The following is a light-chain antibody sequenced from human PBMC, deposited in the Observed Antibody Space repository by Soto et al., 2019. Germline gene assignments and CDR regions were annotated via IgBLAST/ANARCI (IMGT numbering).Light chain of an antibody. CDR1: QSVGSK. Sequence: IVMTRSPATLYVSPGERATLSCRASQSVGSKLAWYQHKPGQAPRLLIYGTSTRATGIPARFSGSGSETEFILTISSLQSEDFAVYYCQQYEHLKTSGQGTKVDIK. CDR2: GTS. V-gene: IGKV3-15*01. J-gene: IGKJ1*01. CDR3: QQYEHLKT.